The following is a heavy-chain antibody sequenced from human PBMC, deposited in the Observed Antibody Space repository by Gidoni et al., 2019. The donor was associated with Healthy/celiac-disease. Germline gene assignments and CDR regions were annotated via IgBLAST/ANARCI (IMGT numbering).Heavy chain of an antibody. J-gene: IGHJ6*02. CDR1: GFTFSSYW. D-gene: IGHD1-26*01. V-gene: IGHV3-74*01. CDR3: ARVVYDGVGATYYYYYGMDV. Sequence: EVQLVESGGGLVQPGGSLRLSCAASGFTFSSYWMHWVRQAPGKGLVWVSRSNSDGSSTSYADSVKGLFTISRDNAKNTLYLQLNSLRAEDTAVYYCARVVYDGVGATYYYYYGMDVWGQGTTVTVSS. CDR2: SNSDGSST.